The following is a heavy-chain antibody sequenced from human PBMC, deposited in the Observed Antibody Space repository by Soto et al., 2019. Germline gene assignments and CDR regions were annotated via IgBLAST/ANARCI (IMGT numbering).Heavy chain of an antibody. CDR2: ISGNNGNM. CDR1: GYTFSSYY. CDR3: ARVIGYYYHMDV. V-gene: IGHV1-18*01. D-gene: IGHD3-22*01. Sequence: ASVKVSCKASGYTFSSYYFSWVRRAPGQGLEWMGWISGNNGNMNYAQKFQGRVTMTTDTSTSTAYMELRSLRSDDTAVYYCARVIGYYYHMDVWGQGTTVTVSS. J-gene: IGHJ6*02.